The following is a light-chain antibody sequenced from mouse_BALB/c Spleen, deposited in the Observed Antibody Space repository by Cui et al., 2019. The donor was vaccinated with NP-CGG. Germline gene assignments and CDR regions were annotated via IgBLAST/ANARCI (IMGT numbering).Light chain of an antibody. CDR3: ALWYSNHWV. V-gene: IGLV1*01. Sequence: QDVEIQVSAPTTSPGETVTLTCRSSTGAVTTSNYANWVQEKPDHLFTGLIGGTNNRAPGVPARFSGSLIGDKAALTITGAQTEDEAIYFCALWYSNHWVFGGGTKLTVL. J-gene: IGLJ1*01. CDR1: TGAVTTSNY. CDR2: GTN.